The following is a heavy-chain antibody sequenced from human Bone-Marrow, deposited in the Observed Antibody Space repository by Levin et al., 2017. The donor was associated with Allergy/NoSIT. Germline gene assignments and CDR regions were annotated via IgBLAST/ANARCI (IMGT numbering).Heavy chain of an antibody. Sequence: KAGGSLRLSCAASGFTFSSYSMNWVRQAPGKGLEWVSSISSSSSYIYYADSVKGRFTISRDNAKNSLYLQMNSLRAEDTAVYYCARGACGGDCHPPYGMDVWGQGTTVTVSS. V-gene: IGHV3-21*01. CDR2: ISSSSSYI. CDR1: GFTFSSYS. CDR3: ARGACGGDCHPPYGMDV. J-gene: IGHJ6*02. D-gene: IGHD2-21*02.